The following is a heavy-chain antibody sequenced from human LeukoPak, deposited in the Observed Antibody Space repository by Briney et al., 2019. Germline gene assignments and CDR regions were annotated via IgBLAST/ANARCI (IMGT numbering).Heavy chain of an antibody. D-gene: IGHD6-13*01. CDR2: ISYDGSNK. CDR1: GFTFSSYG. V-gene: IGHV3-30*18. J-gene: IGHJ3*02. CDR3: AKAQYSSSWHGAFDI. Sequence: PGGSLRLSCAASGFTFSSYGMHWVRQAPGKGLEWVAVISYDGSNKYYADSVKGRFTISRDNSKNTLYLQMNSLRAEDTAVCYCAKAQYSSSWHGAFDIWGQGTMVTVSS.